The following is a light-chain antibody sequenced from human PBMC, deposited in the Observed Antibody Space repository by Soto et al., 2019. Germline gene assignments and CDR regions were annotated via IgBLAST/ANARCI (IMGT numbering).Light chain of an antibody. J-gene: IGKJ2*01. V-gene: IGKV1-39*01. CDR2: RAS. CDR1: RXIXXX. CDR3: QXSYSTLPYT. Sequence: IQMTQSPSSLSASVGDRVTLTCRASRXIXXXLNWYQQKPGKAPKLLIYRASTLQNGVPSRFSGSGSATDFTLTITTLQPEDFATXSCQXSYSTLPYTFGQGTKVEIK.